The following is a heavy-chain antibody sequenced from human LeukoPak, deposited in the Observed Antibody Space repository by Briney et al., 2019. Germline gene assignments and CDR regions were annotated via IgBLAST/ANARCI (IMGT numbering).Heavy chain of an antibody. V-gene: IGHV4-59*01. CDR2: IYYSGNT. J-gene: IGHJ4*02. D-gene: IGHD6-13*01. Sequence: SETLSLTCTVSGGSISSYFWTWIRQPPGKGLEWIGYIYYSGNTNYNPSLKSRVTISLDTSKNQFSLKLSSVTAADTAVYYCAGGSWSGYYFDYWGQGTLVTVSS. CDR1: GGSISSYF. CDR3: AGGSWSGYYFDY.